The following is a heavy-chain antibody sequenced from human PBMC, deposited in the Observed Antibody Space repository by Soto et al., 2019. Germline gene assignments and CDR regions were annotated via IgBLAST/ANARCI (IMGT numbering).Heavy chain of an antibody. Sequence: GGSLRLSXAASGFTFSSYGMHWVRQAPGKGLEWVAVISYDGSNKYYADSVKGRFTISRDNSKNTLYLQMNSLRAEDTAVYYCAKDLTGPIDYWGQGTLVTVSS. CDR2: ISYDGSNK. D-gene: IGHD1-20*01. CDR3: AKDLTGPIDY. CDR1: GFTFSSYG. J-gene: IGHJ4*02. V-gene: IGHV3-30*18.